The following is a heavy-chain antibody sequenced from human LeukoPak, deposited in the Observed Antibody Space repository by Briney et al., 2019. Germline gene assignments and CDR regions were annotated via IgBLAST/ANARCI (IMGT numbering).Heavy chain of an antibody. CDR1: GFTFSSYS. D-gene: IGHD6-19*01. J-gene: IGHJ4*02. CDR3: AAQQVYSSGWYGGDY. CDR2: ISSSSSTR. V-gene: IGHV3-48*01. Sequence: PGGSLRLSCAASGFTFSSYSMNWVRQAPGKGLEWVSYISSSSSTRYYADSVKGRFTISRDNAKNSLYLQMNSLRAEDTAVYYCAAQQVYSSGWYGGDYWGQGTLVTVSS.